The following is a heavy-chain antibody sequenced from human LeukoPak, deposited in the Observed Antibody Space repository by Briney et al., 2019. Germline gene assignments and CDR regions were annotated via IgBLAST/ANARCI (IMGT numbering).Heavy chain of an antibody. Sequence: GGSLRLSFEASGSTFITYGLSWSRRAQGKGLEWVANIKQDGSEKYYVDSVKGRFTISRDNAKNSLYLQMNSLRAEDTAVYYCAGGYSYAYWGQGTLVTVSS. CDR3: AGGYSYAY. CDR2: IKQDGSEK. V-gene: IGHV3-7*01. CDR1: GSTFITYG. J-gene: IGHJ4*02. D-gene: IGHD5-18*01.